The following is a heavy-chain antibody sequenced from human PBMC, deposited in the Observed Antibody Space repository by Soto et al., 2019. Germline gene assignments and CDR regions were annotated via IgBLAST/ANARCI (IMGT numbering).Heavy chain of an antibody. V-gene: IGHV3-74*01. Sequence: PGWSLRLSCAASEFTFRSYWMHWVRQSPGKGLVWVSRISGDGSSTTYADSVRGRFTISRDNAKNTVYLQMDSLRAEDTAVYYCARSIPGTYGAFDLWGQGTMVTVSS. CDR1: EFTFRSYW. CDR2: ISGDGSST. J-gene: IGHJ3*01. CDR3: ARSIPGTYGAFDL. D-gene: IGHD1-7*01.